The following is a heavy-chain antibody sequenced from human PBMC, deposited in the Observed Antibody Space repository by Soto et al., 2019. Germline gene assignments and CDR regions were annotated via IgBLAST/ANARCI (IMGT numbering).Heavy chain of an antibody. CDR2: IYYSGST. J-gene: IGHJ1*01. D-gene: IGHD3-22*01. V-gene: IGHV4-30-4*01. CDR3: ARGLYYYDSSGYVSYFQH. Sequence: SETLSLTCTVSGGSISSGDYYWSWIRQPPGKGLEWIGYIYYSGSTYYNPSLKSRVTISVDTSKNQFSLKLSSVTAADTAVYYCARGLYYYDSSGYVSYFQHWGQGTLVAVSS. CDR1: GGSISSGDYY.